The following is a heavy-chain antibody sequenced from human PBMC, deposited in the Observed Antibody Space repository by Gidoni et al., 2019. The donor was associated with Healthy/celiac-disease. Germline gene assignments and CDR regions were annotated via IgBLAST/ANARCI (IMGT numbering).Heavy chain of an antibody. Sequence: QVQLQESGPGLVKPSQTLSLTCTVPGGSISSGSYYWSWIRQPAGKGLEWIGRIYTSGSTTYNPSLKSRVTISVDTSKNQFSLKLSSVTAADTAVYYCARHSGSYVRGEYFQHWGQGTLVTVSS. J-gene: IGHJ1*01. CDR1: GGSISSGSYY. CDR3: ARHSGSYVRGEYFQH. D-gene: IGHD1-26*01. V-gene: IGHV4-61*02. CDR2: IYTSGST.